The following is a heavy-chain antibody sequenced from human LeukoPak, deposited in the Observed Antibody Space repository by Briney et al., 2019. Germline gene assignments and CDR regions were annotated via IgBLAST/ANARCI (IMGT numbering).Heavy chain of an antibody. CDR3: ARWDGGLWFGELLNYYYMDV. CDR2: INHSGST. D-gene: IGHD3-10*01. V-gene: IGHV4-34*01. CDR1: GGSFSGYY. J-gene: IGHJ6*03. Sequence: SETLSLTCAVYGGSFSGYYWSWIRQPPGKGLEWIGEINHSGSTNYNPSLKSRVTLSVDTSKNQFSLRLSSVTAADTAVYYCARWDGGLWFGELLNYYYMDVWGKGTTVTVSS.